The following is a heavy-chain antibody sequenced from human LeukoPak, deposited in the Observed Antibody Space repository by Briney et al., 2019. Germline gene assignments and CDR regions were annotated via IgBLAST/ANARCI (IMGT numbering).Heavy chain of an antibody. CDR2: ISGNGGGT. V-gene: IGHV3-23*01. Sequence: GGSLRLSCAASGFAFSSYAMSWVRQAPGKGLEWASGISGNGGGTYYADSVKGRFTISRDNSKNTLYLQMKSLRAEDTALYYCAKLYYDYIWGSYRYYFFDSWGQGTLSTVSS. D-gene: IGHD3-16*02. J-gene: IGHJ4*02. CDR3: AKLYYDYIWGSYRYYFFDS. CDR1: GFAFSSYA.